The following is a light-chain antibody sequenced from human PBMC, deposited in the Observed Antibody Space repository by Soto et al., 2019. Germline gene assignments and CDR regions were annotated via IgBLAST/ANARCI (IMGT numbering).Light chain of an antibody. CDR1: QSVTNY. V-gene: IGKV3-11*01. J-gene: IGKJ3*01. CDR3: QHYGNSPPSVT. Sequence: EIVLTQSPATLSLTPGERATLSCRASQSVTNYLAWYQQKPGQAPRLLIYDVSTRATGIPARFSGSGSGTDFTLTINRLEPEDFAVYYCQHYGNSPPSVTFGPGTKVDIK. CDR2: DVS.